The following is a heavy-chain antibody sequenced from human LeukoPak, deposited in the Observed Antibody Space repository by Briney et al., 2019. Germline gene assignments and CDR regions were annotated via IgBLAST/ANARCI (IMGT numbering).Heavy chain of an antibody. CDR3: ARGALELHYYYYYYMDV. V-gene: IGHV1-8*03. Sequence: ASVKVSCKASGYTFTSYDINWVRQATGQGLEWMGWMNPNSGNTGYAQKFQGRVTITRNTSISTAYMELSSLRSEDTAVYYCARGALELHYYYYYYMDVWGKGTTVTVSS. D-gene: IGHD1-7*01. CDR2: MNPNSGNT. J-gene: IGHJ6*03. CDR1: GYTFTSYD.